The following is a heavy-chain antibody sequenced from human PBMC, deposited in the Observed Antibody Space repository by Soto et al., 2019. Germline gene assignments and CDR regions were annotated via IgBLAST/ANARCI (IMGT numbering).Heavy chain of an antibody. CDR3: ARDRNSGRDYAAHFQY. D-gene: IGHD1-26*01. CDR2: IIPIFGTP. J-gene: IGHJ1*01. CDR1: GGTFSSYG. Sequence: SVKVSCKASGGTFSSYGISWMRQAPGQGPEWMGGIIPIFGTPTYAQKFQGRVTMTADKSTSTGYMELSSLRSEDTAVYYCARDRNSGRDYAAHFQYWGQGTLVTVSS. V-gene: IGHV1-69*06.